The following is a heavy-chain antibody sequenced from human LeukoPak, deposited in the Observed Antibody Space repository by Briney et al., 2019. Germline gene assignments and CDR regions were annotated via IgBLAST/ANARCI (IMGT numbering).Heavy chain of an antibody. CDR3: ARDTWGLFWFDP. D-gene: IGHD3-16*01. J-gene: IGHJ5*02. CDR1: GGSISSYY. CDR2: IYTSGST. Sequence: SETLSLTCAVSGGSISSYYWSWIRQPAGKGLEWIGRIYTSGSTNYNPSLESRVTMSVDTSKNQFSLKLSSVTAADTAVYYCARDTWGLFWFDPWGQGTLVTVSS. V-gene: IGHV4-4*07.